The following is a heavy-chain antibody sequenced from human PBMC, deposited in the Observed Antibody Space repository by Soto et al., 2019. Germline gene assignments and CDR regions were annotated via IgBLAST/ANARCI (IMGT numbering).Heavy chain of an antibody. CDR3: ANSYDILTGYYPDY. Sequence: EVQLLESGGGLVQPGGSLRLSCAASGFTFSSYAMSWVRQAPGKGLEWVSAISGSGGSTYYADSVKGRFTISRDNSKNTLYLQMNSPRAEDTAVYYCANSYDILTGYYPDYWGQGTLVTVSS. J-gene: IGHJ4*02. CDR2: ISGSGGST. CDR1: GFTFSSYA. V-gene: IGHV3-23*01. D-gene: IGHD3-9*01.